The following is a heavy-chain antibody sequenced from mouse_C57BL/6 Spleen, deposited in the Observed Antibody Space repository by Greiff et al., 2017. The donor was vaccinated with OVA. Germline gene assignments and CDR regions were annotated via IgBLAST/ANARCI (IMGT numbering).Heavy chain of an antibody. Sequence: EVHLVESGGDLVKPGGSLKLSCAASGFTFSSYGMSWVRQTPDKRLEWVATISSGGSYTYYPDSVKGRFTISRDNAKNTLYLQMSSPKSEDPAMYYWARETTVVARGAMDYWGQGTSVTVSS. J-gene: IGHJ4*01. D-gene: IGHD1-1*01. CDR1: GFTFSSYG. CDR3: ARETTVVARGAMDY. V-gene: IGHV5-6*01. CDR2: ISSGGSYT.